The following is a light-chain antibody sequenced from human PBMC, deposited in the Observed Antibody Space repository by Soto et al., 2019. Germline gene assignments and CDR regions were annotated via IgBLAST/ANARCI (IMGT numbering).Light chain of an antibody. V-gene: IGKV3-20*01. CDR2: GAS. CDR1: QSISSNY. J-gene: IGKJ4*01. Sequence: EIVLTQSPGTLSLSPGETVSLSCRASQSISSNYVAWFQHKPGQAPRLLIYGASSRAPGIPERFSGSGSGTDFSLTINRLGPEDSAVFYCQHYGYPQLTFGGGTKVEIK. CDR3: QHYGYPQLT.